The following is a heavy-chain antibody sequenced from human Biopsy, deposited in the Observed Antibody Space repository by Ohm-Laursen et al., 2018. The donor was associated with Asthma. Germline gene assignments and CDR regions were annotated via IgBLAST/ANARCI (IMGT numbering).Heavy chain of an antibody. V-gene: IGHV3-66*01. CDR1: GFAVSRDH. CDR2: IYSGGTS. D-gene: IGHD3-22*01. Sequence: SLRLSCIASGFAVSRDHMFWVRQAPGKGLEWVSVIYSGGTSHTADSVKGRFTISRDNAKNTLYLQMNSLRAEDTAVYYCAKARIHHFYDSSGYYQHDWGQGTLVTVSS. CDR3: AKARIHHFYDSSGYYQHD. J-gene: IGHJ4*02.